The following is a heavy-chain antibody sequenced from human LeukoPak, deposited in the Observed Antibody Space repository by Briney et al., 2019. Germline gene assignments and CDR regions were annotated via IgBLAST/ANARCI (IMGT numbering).Heavy chain of an antibody. J-gene: IGHJ2*01. CDR3: AREGGSQHWYFDL. CDR2: IYPGDADT. V-gene: IGHV5-51*01. CDR1: GYSFTNYW. Sequence: PGESLKISCEASGYSFTNYWIAWVRQMPGKDLEWMGIIYPGDADTRYSPSFQGQVTISADKSITTAYLQLNSLKASDTAMYYCAREGGSQHWYFDLWGRGTLVTVAS.